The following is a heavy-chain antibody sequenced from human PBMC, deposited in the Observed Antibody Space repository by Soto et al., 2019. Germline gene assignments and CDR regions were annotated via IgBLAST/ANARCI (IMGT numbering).Heavy chain of an antibody. D-gene: IGHD3-22*01. J-gene: IGHJ4*02. CDR2: ISSTGMKE. Sequence: QVQLVESGGGVVQPGRSLSLSCAASGFSFSDYPMHWVRQAPGKGLEGVASISSTGMKEYYGDSVKGRLTISRDTSKHTLYLQMSSLRAEDTAVYYCARESWYSDSSGNYYSNYFDSWGQGTLVTVSS. CDR1: GFSFSDYP. V-gene: IGHV3-30*04. CDR3: ARESWYSDSSGNYYSNYFDS.